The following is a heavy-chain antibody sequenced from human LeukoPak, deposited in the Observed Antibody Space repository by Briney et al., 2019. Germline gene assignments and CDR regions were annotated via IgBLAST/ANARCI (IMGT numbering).Heavy chain of an antibody. Sequence: PSETLSLTCAVYGGSFSGYYWSWIRQPPGKGLEWIGEINHSGSTNYNPSLKSRVTISVDTSKNQFSLKLSSVTAADTAVYYCGWVRFRIAAPPYYYYVDVWGKGTTVTVSS. CDR3: GWVRFRIAAPPYYYYVDV. D-gene: IGHD6-6*01. J-gene: IGHJ6*03. CDR1: GGSFSGYY. V-gene: IGHV4-34*01. CDR2: INHSGST.